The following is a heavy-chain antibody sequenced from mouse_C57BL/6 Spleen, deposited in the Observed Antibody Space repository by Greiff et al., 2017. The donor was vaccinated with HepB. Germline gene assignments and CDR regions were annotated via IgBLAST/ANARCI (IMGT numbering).Heavy chain of an antibody. CDR1: GFTFSSYT. V-gene: IGHV5-9*01. Sequence: EVKLMESGGGLVKPGGSLKLSCAASGFTFSSYTMSWVRQTPEKRLEWVATISGGGGNTYYPDSVKGRFTISRDNAKNTLYLQMSSLRSEDTALYYCARQGGGYYYFDYWGQGTTLTVSS. J-gene: IGHJ2*01. CDR3: ARQGGGYYYFDY. CDR2: ISGGGGNT. D-gene: IGHD2-3*01.